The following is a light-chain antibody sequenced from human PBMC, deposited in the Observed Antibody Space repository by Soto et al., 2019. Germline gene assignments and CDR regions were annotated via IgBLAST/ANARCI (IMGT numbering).Light chain of an antibody. CDR2: DIS. Sequence: EIVLTQSPGTLSLSPGERATLSCRASQSVSGYLAWCQQKPGQAPRLLIYDISKRATGIPARFSGSGSATDFTLTISSLEPEDFAVYYCQHRSSWPITFGQGTRLEIK. V-gene: IGKV3-11*01. CDR3: QHRSSWPIT. J-gene: IGKJ5*01. CDR1: QSVSGY.